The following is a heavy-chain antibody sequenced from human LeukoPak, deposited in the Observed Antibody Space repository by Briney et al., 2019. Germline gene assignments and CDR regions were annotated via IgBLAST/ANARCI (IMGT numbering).Heavy chain of an antibody. CDR1: GGSISSNSYY. V-gene: IGHV4-39*01. CDR2: ISYSGNT. D-gene: IGHD3-10*01. Sequence: SETLSLTCTVSGGSISSNSYYWGWIRHRPGTGLEWISIISYSGNTYYNPSLKSRVTISLGTSNNQFSLKLSSVTAADTAVYYCARSTRRYGSPDYFDYWGQGTLVTASS. CDR3: ARSTRRYGSPDYFDY. J-gene: IGHJ4*02.